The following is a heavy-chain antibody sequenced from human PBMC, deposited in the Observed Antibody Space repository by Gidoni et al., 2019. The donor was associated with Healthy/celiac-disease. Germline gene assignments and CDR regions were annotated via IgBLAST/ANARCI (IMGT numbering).Heavy chain of an antibody. CDR1: GYTLTSYY. CDR3: ARGSYGILRALGDAFDI. Sequence: QVQLVQSGAEVKKPGASVKVSCKASGYTLTSYYMHWVRQAPGQGLEWMGIINPSGGSTSYAQKFQGRVTMTRDTSTSTVYMELSSLRSEDTAVYYCARGSYGILRALGDAFDIWGQGTMVTVSS. D-gene: IGHD5-18*01. CDR2: INPSGGST. J-gene: IGHJ3*02. V-gene: IGHV1-46*01.